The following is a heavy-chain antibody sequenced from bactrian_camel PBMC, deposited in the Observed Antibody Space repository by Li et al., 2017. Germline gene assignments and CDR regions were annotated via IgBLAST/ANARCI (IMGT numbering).Heavy chain of an antibody. CDR2: IDVDGYT. V-gene: IGHV3S1*01. CDR1: GAINSAYC. Sequence: HVQLVESGGGVVQAGGSLRMSCAASGAINSAYCMGWFRQAPGKEREGVAAIDVDGYTDYADFVKGRFTIRKDNAKNTLYLEMNTLKPEDTAMYYCAALGESHCNGDGWTARTLGIFWGQQGTQVTVS. J-gene: IGHJ4*01. D-gene: IGHD1*01.